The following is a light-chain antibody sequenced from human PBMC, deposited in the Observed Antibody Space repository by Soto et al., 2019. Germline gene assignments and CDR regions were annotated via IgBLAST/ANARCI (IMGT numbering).Light chain of an antibody. CDR3: QQYGTSLT. CDR2: GAA. CDR1: QSVTNNY. V-gene: IGKV3-20*01. Sequence: EIVLTQAPGTLSLSPWERATLSCRASQSVTNNYFAWYQHKPGQAPRCLIYGAAIRSNGIPDRLSGSRSGTDFTLTIRRLEPEDFAVYSCQQYGTSLTFGQGTKLEIK. J-gene: IGKJ2*01.